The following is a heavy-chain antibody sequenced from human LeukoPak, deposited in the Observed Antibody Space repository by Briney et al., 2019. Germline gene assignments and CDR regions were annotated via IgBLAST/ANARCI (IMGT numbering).Heavy chain of an antibody. Sequence: ASVKVSCKVSGYTLTELSMHWVRQAPGKGLEWMGGFDPEDGETIYAQKFQGRVTMTEDTSTDTAYMELSSLRSEDTAVYYCATGGPITMVREVIIGFDYWGQGTLVTVSS. CDR2: FDPEDGET. CDR3: ATGGPITMVREVIIGFDY. V-gene: IGHV1-24*01. CDR1: GYTLTELS. D-gene: IGHD3-10*01. J-gene: IGHJ4*02.